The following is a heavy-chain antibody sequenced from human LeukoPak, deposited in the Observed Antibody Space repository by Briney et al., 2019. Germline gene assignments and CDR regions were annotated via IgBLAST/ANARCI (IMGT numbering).Heavy chain of an antibody. CDR2: IYYSGST. CDR1: GGSINSYY. V-gene: IGHV4-59*08. Sequence: PSGTLSLTCTVSGGSINSYYWSWIRQPPGKGLEWIGYIYYSGSTNYNPSLKSRVSISVDTSKNQLSLKLNSVTAADTAVYFCATLWTIRGGAGVFDYWGQGTLVTVSS. J-gene: IGHJ4*02. D-gene: IGHD3-10*01. CDR3: ATLWTIRGGAGVFDY.